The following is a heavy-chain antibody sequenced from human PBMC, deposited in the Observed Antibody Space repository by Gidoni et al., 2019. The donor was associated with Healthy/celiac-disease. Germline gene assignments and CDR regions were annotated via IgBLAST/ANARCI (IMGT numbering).Heavy chain of an antibody. CDR1: GFTFSSYA. J-gene: IGHJ4*02. V-gene: IGHV3-64D*09. CDR3: VRGSITMVRGPFDY. D-gene: IGHD3-10*01. Sequence: EVQLVESGGGLVQPGGSLRLSCSASGFTFSSYAMHWVRQAPGKGLEYVSAISSNGGSTYYADSVKGRFTISRDNSKNTLYLQMSSLRAEDTAVYYCVRGSITMVRGPFDYWGQGTLVTVSS. CDR2: ISSNGGST.